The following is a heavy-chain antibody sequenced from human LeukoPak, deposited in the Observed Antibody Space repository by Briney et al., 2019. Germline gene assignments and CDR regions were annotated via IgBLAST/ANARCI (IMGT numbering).Heavy chain of an antibody. J-gene: IGHJ4*02. CDR3: ARGRLDGYYFDY. CDR1: GGSFSGYY. Sequence: SETLSLTCVVYGGSFSGYYWTWIRQPPGKGLEWIGEIHYSGATSYKPSLKSRVTISGDTSKNQVPLNLRSVTAADTAVYYCARGRLDGYYFDYWGQGALATVSS. CDR2: IHYSGAT. V-gene: IGHV4-34*01. D-gene: IGHD1-1*01.